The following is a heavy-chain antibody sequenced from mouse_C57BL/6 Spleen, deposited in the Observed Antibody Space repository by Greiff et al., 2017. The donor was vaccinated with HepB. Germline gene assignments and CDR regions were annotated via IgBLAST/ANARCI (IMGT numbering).Heavy chain of an antibody. Sequence: EVQLQQSGPGLAKPSQTLSLTCSVTGYSITSDYWNWIRKFPGNKLEYMGYISYRGSTYYNPFLKSRISITRDTSKNQFYLQLNSVTTEDTATYYCARSPYYYGSSSYWYFDVWGTGTTVTVSS. CDR1: GYSITSDY. V-gene: IGHV3-8*01. CDR2: ISYRGST. D-gene: IGHD1-1*01. CDR3: ARSPYYYGSSSYWYFDV. J-gene: IGHJ1*03.